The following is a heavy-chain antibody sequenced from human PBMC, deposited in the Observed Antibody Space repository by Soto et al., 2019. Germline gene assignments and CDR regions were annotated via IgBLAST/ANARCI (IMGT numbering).Heavy chain of an antibody. CDR2: ISSSSSYI. CDR1: GFTFSSYS. D-gene: IGHD1-26*01. CDR3: ARDPESTSLPKKESDY. V-gene: IGHV3-21*01. J-gene: IGHJ4*02. Sequence: EVQLVESGGGLVKPGGSLRLSCAASGFTFSSYSMNWVRQAPGKGLEWVSSISSSSSYIYYADSVKGRFTISRDNAKNSLHLQMNSLRAEDTAVYYCARDPESTSLPKKESDYWGQGTLVTVSS.